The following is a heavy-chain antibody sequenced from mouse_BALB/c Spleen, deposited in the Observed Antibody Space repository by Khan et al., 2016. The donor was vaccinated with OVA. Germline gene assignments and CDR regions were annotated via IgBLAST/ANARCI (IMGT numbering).Heavy chain of an antibody. D-gene: IGHD1-1*01. Sequence: EVELVESGGDLVEPGGSLKLSCAASGFTFSTYGMSWVRQTPDKRLEWVATISTGGHYTYYPDSVRGRFTISRDIAKNTLYLQMTSLKSEDTAMFYCARLAYYYDSEGFAYWGQGTLVTVSA. CDR2: ISTGGHYT. CDR3: ARLAYYYDSEGFAY. CDR1: GFTFSTYG. V-gene: IGHV5-6*01. J-gene: IGHJ3*01.